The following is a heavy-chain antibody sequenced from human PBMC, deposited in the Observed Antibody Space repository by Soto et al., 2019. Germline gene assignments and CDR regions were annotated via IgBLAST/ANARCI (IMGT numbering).Heavy chain of an antibody. D-gene: IGHD4-17*01. CDR3: AKILSTVTAYYYGMDA. Sequence: HPGGSLRLSCAASGFSFSTYPMVWVRQAPGKRLEAVSSISGSGDKTYYKDSVKGRFTISRDNSKNTVDLQMNSLRPEDMAVYYCAKILSTVTAYYYGMDAWGQGTTVTVSS. CDR2: ISGSGDKT. V-gene: IGHV3-23*01. J-gene: IGHJ6*02. CDR1: GFSFSTYP.